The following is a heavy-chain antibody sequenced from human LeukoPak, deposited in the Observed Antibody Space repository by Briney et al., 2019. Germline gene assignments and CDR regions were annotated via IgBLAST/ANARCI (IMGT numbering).Heavy chain of an antibody. CDR2: IYYSGST. CDR1: GGSISSYY. D-gene: IGHD2-15*01. J-gene: IGHJ4*02. V-gene: IGHV4-59*01. Sequence: PSQTLSLTCTVSGGSISSYYWSWIRQPPGKGLEWIGYIYYSGSTNYNPSLKSRVTISVDTSKNQFSLKLSSVTAADTAVYYCARVRIGFDYWGQGTLVTVSS. CDR3: ARVRIGFDY.